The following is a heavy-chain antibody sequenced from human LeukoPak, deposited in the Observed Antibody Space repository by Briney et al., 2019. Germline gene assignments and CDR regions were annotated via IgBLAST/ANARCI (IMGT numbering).Heavy chain of an antibody. Sequence: GGSLRLSCAASGFTFRSYPMHWVRQAPGKGLEWVAVISYDGSEKHYEDPVKGRFTISRDNSKNTLYLQMNSLRAEDTAVYYCAREGSSGYYPYWGQGILVTVSS. CDR1: GFTFRSYP. CDR2: ISYDGSEK. V-gene: IGHV3-30-3*01. CDR3: AREGSSGYYPY. J-gene: IGHJ4*02. D-gene: IGHD3-22*01.